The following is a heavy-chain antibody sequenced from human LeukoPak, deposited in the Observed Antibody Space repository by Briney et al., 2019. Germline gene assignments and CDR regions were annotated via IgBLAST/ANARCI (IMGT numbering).Heavy chain of an antibody. Sequence: AASVKVSCKASGYTFTSYGISWVRQAPGQGLEWMGWISAYNGNTNYAQKLQGRVTMTTDTSTSTAYMELRSLRSDDTAVYYCARVYLRGWGEYNWFDPWGQGTLVTVSS. D-gene: IGHD2-2*02. CDR3: ARVYLRGWGEYNWFDP. V-gene: IGHV1-18*01. CDR2: ISAYNGNT. CDR1: GYTFTSYG. J-gene: IGHJ5*02.